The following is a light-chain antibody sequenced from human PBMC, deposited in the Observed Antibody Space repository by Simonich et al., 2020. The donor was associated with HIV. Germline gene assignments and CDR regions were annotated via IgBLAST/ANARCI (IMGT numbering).Light chain of an antibody. Sequence: QSALTQPASVSGSPGQSITISCTGISSDVGSYNLVSWYQQHPGKAPKLMIYEGNKLPSGVSNRFSGSKSGNTASLTISGLQAEDEADYYCCSYAGSSTLVFGGGTKLTVL. J-gene: IGLJ3*02. CDR3: CSYAGSSTLV. CDR1: SSDVGSYNL. CDR2: EGN. V-gene: IGLV2-23*01.